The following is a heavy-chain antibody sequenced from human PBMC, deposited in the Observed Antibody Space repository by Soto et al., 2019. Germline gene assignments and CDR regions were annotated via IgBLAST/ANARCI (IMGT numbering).Heavy chain of an antibody. CDR3: ARGRDWNYLGWFDP. CDR2: IIPIFGTA. V-gene: IGHV1-69*13. D-gene: IGHD1-7*01. CDR1: GGTFSSYA. Sequence: ASVKVSCKASGGTFSSYAISWVRQAPGQGLEWMGGIIPIFGTANYAQKFQGRVTTTADESTSTAYMELSSLRSEDTAVYYCARGRDWNYLGWFDPWGQGTLVTVSS. J-gene: IGHJ5*02.